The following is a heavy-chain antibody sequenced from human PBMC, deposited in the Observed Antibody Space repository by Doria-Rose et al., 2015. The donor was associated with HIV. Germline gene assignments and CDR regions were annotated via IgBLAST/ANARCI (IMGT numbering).Heavy chain of an antibody. CDR1: GVSLSSPGMG. J-gene: IGHJ4*02. V-gene: IGHV2-26*01. CDR2: IFSDDER. D-gene: IGHD6-13*01. Sequence: VTLKESGPVLVKPTETLTLTCTVSGVSLSSPGMGVSWIRQPPGKALEWLAHIFSDDERFYRTTLKSRLTMSRGTSKRQVVLTMTDMDPVDTATYYCARIKSSRWYHKYYFDCWGQGTLVIVSA. CDR3: ARIKSSRWYHKYYFDC.